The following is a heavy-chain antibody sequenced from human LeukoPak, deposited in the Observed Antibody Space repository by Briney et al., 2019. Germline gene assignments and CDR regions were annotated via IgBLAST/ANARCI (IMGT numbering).Heavy chain of an antibody. D-gene: IGHD3-22*01. CDR1: GGSFSGYY. Sequence: SETLSLTCAVYGGSFSGYYWSWIRQPPGKGLEWIEEINHSGSTNYNPSLKSRVTISVDTSKNQFSLKLSSVTAADTAVYYCARGARKKYYYDSSGYYFDYWGQGTLVTVSS. CDR3: ARGARKKYYYDSSGYYFDY. J-gene: IGHJ4*02. CDR2: INHSGST. V-gene: IGHV4-34*01.